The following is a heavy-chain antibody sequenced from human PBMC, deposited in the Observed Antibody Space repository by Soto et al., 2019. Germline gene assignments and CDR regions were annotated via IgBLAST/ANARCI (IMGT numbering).Heavy chain of an antibody. CDR3: ARRYCSSTSCYNWFEP. D-gene: IGHD2-2*01. CDR1: GGSISSSY. Sequence: SETLSLTCTVSGGSISSSYWSWIRQPPGKGLEWIGYIYDSGSTYYNSSLKSRVTMSVDTSKNQFSLKLSSVTAADTAVYYCARRYCSSTSCYNWFEPWGQGTLVTVSS. CDR2: IYDSGST. J-gene: IGHJ5*02. V-gene: IGHV4-59*08.